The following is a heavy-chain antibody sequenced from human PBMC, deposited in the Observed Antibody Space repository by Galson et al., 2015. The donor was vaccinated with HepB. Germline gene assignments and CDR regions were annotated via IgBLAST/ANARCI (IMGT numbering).Heavy chain of an antibody. CDR3: ARGGGNVVVVAAPLDYYYMDV. Sequence: SLRLSCAASGFTFSSYWMSWVRQAPGKGLEWVANIKQDGSEKYYVDSVKGRFTISRDNAKNSLYLQMNSLRAEDTAVYYCARGGGNVVVVAAPLDYYYMDVWGKGTTVTVS. V-gene: IGHV3-7*01. J-gene: IGHJ6*03. CDR2: IKQDGSEK. D-gene: IGHD2-15*01. CDR1: GFTFSSYW.